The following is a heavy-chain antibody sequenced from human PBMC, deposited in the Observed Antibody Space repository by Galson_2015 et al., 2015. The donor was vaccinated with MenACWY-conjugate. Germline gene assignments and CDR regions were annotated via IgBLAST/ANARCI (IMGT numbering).Heavy chain of an antibody. CDR2: IIAGNGNT. D-gene: IGHD3-22*01. Sequence: SVKVSCKASGDTFSRYAIHWVRQAPGQGLEWMGWIIAGNGNTKYSQKFQARVTITRDTTASPVYMELSSLRSEDTAVYYCARNYFESNGYYDHWGQGTRVTVSP. CDR3: ARNYFESNGYYDH. J-gene: IGHJ5*02. CDR1: GDTFSRYA. V-gene: IGHV1-3*01.